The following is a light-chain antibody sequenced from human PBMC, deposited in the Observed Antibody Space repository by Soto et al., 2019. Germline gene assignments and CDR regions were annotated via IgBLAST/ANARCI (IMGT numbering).Light chain of an antibody. Sequence: DIVLTQSPHSLPVTPGDPASISCRSNQSLLHRDGDNYLDWFLQKPGQSPQLLVSLDSNRASGVTERFSGSGSGTDFTLKVSRVEAEDVGVYYCMQSLDPFLSFGGGTKVEIK. J-gene: IGKJ4*01. CDR2: LDS. CDR3: MQSLDPFLS. V-gene: IGKV2-28*01. CDR1: QSLLHRDGDNY.